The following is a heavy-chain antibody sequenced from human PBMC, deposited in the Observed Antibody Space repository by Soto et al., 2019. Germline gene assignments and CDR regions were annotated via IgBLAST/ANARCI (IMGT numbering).Heavy chain of an antibody. V-gene: IGHV4-59*01. CDR1: GGSISSYY. CDR2: IYYSGST. Sequence: PSETLSLTCTVSGGSISSYYWSWIRQPPGKGLEWIGYIYYSGSTNYNPSLKSRVTISVDTSKNQFSLKLRSVTAADTSVYYCARDNFGGYDPWGQGTLVTVSS. CDR3: ARDNFGGYDP. J-gene: IGHJ5*02. D-gene: IGHD3-16*01.